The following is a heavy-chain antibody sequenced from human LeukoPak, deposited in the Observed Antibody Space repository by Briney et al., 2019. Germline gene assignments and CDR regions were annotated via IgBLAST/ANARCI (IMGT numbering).Heavy chain of an antibody. Sequence: APVKVSCKTSGGTFSSYTISWVRQAPGQGLEWIGLINPTGTGTLYAQKFQGRVTMTRDMSTSTDYMELSSLRSEDTAVYYCARDNSVGDIAWWFDPWGQGTLVTVSS. CDR3: ARDNSVGDIAWWFDP. V-gene: IGHV1-46*01. D-gene: IGHD3-10*01. CDR1: GGTFSSYT. CDR2: INPTGTGT. J-gene: IGHJ5*02.